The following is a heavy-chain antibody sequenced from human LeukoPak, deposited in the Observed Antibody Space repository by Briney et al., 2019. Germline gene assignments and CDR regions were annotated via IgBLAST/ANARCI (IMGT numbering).Heavy chain of an antibody. J-gene: IGHJ4*02. CDR3: ARAYYGSGSYYTH. CDR2: IYYGGST. Sequence: PSQTLSLTCTVSGGSISSGGHYWNWIRQHPGKGLEWIGYIYYGGSTDYNPSLKSRVTISVDASKNQFSLKLSSVTAADTAVYYCARAYYGSGSYYTHWGQGTLVTVSS. D-gene: IGHD3-10*01. CDR1: GGSISSGGHY. V-gene: IGHV4-31*03.